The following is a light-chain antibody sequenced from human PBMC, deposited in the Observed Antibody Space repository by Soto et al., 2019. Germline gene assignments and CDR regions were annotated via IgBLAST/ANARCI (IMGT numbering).Light chain of an antibody. V-gene: IGKV3-11*01. Sequence: SMLSQSPATLSLSPGERATHSCRASQSVSRYLAWYQHKVGQAPRLLIYDASSRATGIPARFSGSGSGTDFTLTISSLEPEDFAMYYCQQFQSSLRTFGQASKV. J-gene: IGKJ1*01. CDR2: DAS. CDR3: QQFQSSLRT. CDR1: QSVSRY.